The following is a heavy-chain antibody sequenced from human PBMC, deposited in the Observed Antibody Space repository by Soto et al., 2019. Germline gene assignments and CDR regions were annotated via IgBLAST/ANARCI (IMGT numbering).Heavy chain of an antibody. CDR2: ISSSGSTI. CDR3: ARDHGGYSSSWPYYYYYYGMDV. J-gene: IGHJ6*02. D-gene: IGHD6-13*01. Sequence: QVQLVESGGGLVKPGGSLRLSCAASGFTFSDYYMSWIRQAPGKGLEWVSYISSSGSTIYYADSVKGRFTISRDNAKNSLYLQMNSLRAEDTAVYYCARDHGGYSSSWPYYYYYYGMDVWGQGTTVTVSS. CDR1: GFTFSDYY. V-gene: IGHV3-11*01.